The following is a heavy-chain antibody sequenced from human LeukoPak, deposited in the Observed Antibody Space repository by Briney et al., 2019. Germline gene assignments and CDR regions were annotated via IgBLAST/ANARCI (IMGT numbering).Heavy chain of an antibody. CDR3: ARRLTMVRGVTTDNWFDP. D-gene: IGHD3-10*01. Sequence: SVRVFGKASSDTFSSCAISWVRQAPGQGLESMGGSIPIFVTVNYAQKYQGRVTITADESTSTDYMELCSLRSEDAAVYYCARRLTMVRGVTTDNWFDPWGQGTVLTVSS. CDR2: SIPIFVTV. CDR1: SDTFSSCA. J-gene: IGHJ5*02. V-gene: IGHV1-69*13.